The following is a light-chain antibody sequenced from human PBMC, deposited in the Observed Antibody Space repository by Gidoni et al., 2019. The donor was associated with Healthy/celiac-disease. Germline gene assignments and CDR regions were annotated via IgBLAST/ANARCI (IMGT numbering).Light chain of an antibody. Sequence: EIVMTQSPATLCVSPGERATLSCRASQSVSSNLAWYQQKPGQAPRLLIYGASTRATGIPARFSGSGSGTEFTLTISSLQSEDFAVYYCQQYNNWPLYTFXQXTKLEIK. J-gene: IGKJ2*01. V-gene: IGKV3-15*01. CDR2: GAS. CDR3: QQYNNWPLYT. CDR1: QSVSSN.